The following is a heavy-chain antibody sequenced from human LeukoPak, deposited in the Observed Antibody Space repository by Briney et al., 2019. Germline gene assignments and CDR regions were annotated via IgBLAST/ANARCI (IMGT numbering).Heavy chain of an antibody. CDR2: IYSGGST. CDR1: GFTVSSNY. J-gene: IGHJ4*02. V-gene: IGHV3-66*01. Sequence: PGGSLRLSCAASGFTVSSNYMSWVRQAPGKGLEWVSVIYSGGSTYYADSVKGRFTISRDNSKNTLYLQMNSLRAEDTAMYNCAKDRTDYDFWSALGYWGQGTLVTVSS. D-gene: IGHD3-3*01. CDR3: AKDRTDYDFWSALGY.